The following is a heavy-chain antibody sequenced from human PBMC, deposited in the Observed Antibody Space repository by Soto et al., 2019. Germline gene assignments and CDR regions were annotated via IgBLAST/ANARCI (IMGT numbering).Heavy chain of an antibody. V-gene: IGHV3-23*01. CDR1: GFTFSSYA. J-gene: IGHJ3*02. Sequence: GGSLRLSWAASGFTFSSYALSWVRQAPGKGLEWVSSISDSGGGTYYADSVKGRFTISRDNAKKSLYLQMNSLRAEDTAVYYCAGDLGGYCSSTSCLDASDIWGQGTMVTVSS. CDR3: AGDLGGYCSSTSCLDASDI. D-gene: IGHD2-2*01. CDR2: ISDSGGGT.